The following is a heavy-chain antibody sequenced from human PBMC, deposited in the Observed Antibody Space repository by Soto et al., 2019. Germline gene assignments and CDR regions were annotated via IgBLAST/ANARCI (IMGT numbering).Heavy chain of an antibody. Sequence: QVQLVESGGGVVQPGRSLRLSCAASGFTFSSYAMHWISQAPGKGLEWMAVISYDGSNKYYADSVKGRFTISRDNSKNTLYLQMNSLRAEDTAVYYCARGYYDSSFGSTPQFDYWGQGTLVTVSS. J-gene: IGHJ4*02. V-gene: IGHV3-30-3*01. CDR1: GFTFSSYA. CDR3: ARGYYDSSFGSTPQFDY. CDR2: ISYDGSNK. D-gene: IGHD3-22*01.